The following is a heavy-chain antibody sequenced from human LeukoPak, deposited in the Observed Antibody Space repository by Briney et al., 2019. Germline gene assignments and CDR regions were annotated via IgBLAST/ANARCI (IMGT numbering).Heavy chain of an antibody. V-gene: IGHV1-8*02. CDR1: GYTFTSYD. J-gene: IGHJ6*03. CDR3: ARRSSSGWYGYYYYYMDV. Sequence: ASVKVSCKASGYTFTSYDINWVRQATGQGLEWMGWMNPNSGNTGYAQKFQGRVTMTRNTSISTAYMELSSLRSEDTAVYYCARRSSSGWYGYYYYYMDVWGKGTTVTISS. CDR2: MNPNSGNT. D-gene: IGHD6-19*01.